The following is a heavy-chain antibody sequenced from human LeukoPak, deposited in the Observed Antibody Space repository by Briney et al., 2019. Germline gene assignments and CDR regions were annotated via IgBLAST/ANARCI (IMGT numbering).Heavy chain of an antibody. J-gene: IGHJ4*02. CDR1: GGSISSYY. CDR3: ARHETGYSSSWYLVD. D-gene: IGHD6-13*01. V-gene: IGHV4-59*08. Sequence: SETLSLTCTVSGGSISSYYWSWIRQPPGKGLEWIGYIYYSGSTNYNPSPKSRVTISVDTSKNQFSLKLSSVTAADTAVSYCARHETGYSSSWYLVDWGQGTLVTVSS. CDR2: IYYSGST.